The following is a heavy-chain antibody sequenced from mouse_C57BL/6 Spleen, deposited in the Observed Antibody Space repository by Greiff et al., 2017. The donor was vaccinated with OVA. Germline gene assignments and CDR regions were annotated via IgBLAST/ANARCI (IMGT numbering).Heavy chain of an antibody. CDR2: IYPGDGDT. CDR3: ARPYSNYLYYFDY. CDR1: GYAFSSSW. J-gene: IGHJ2*01. D-gene: IGHD2-5*01. Sequence: VKLQESGPELVKPGASVKISCKASGYAFSSSWMNWVKQRPGKGLEWIGRIYPGDGDTNYNGKFKGKATLTADKSSSTAYMQLSSLTSEDSAVYFCARPYSNYLYYFDYWGQGTTLTVSS. V-gene: IGHV1-82*01.